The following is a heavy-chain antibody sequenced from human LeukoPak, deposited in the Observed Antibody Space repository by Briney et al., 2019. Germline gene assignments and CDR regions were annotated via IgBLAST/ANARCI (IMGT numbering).Heavy chain of an antibody. CDR2: INPNSGGT. Sequence: ASVKVACKASGYTFSGYYIHCVRQAPGQGLEWIGRINPNSGGTNYAQKFQGRVTMTRDTSISTAYMELSRLRSDDTAVYYCAKGGYDSSGYYYYWGQGTLVTVSS. D-gene: IGHD3-22*01. J-gene: IGHJ4*02. V-gene: IGHV1-2*06. CDR3: AKGGYDSSGYYYY. CDR1: GYTFSGYY.